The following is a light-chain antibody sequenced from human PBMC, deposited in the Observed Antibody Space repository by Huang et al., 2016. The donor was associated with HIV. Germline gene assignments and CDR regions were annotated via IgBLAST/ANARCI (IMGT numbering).Light chain of an antibody. CDR1: QRVSTY. V-gene: IGKV3-11*01. CDR2: DAS. J-gene: IGKJ2*01. CDR3: QQRNNWPPTYT. Sequence: DIVLTQSPASLSLSPGGRATLSCRASQRVSTYLVWCQQKPGQSPRLLIYDASNRATGIPARFRGSGSGTDFTLTIDSLEPEDSAVYYCQQRNNWPPTYTFGQGTKLEIK.